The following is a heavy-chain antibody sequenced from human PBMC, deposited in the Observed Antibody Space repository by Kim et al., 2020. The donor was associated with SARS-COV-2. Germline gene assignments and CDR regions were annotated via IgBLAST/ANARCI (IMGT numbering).Heavy chain of an antibody. J-gene: IGHJ5*02. Sequence: YNPSLKSRVTISVDTSKNQFSLKLSSVTAADTAVYYCAKDGSGSSRWFDPWGQGTLVTVSS. D-gene: IGHD3-10*01. V-gene: IGHV4-31*02. CDR3: AKDGSGSSRWFDP.